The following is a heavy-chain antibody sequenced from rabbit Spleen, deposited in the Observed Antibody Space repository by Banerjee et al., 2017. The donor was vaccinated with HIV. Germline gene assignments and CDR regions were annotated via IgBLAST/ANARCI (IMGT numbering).Heavy chain of an antibody. Sequence: QQQLVVSEGGLGQPEGSLTLTCKASGFSFSDRDVMCWVRQAPGKGLEWIACINAATGKPVYATWAKGRFTIARTSSTTVTLLITSFAAPHDLTSFPARRSSGLISSLRSLWILGTLVTVS. CDR3: ARRSSGLISSLRSL. V-gene: IGHV1S45*01. D-gene: IGHD6-1*01. J-gene: IGHJ4*01. CDR1: GFSFSDRDV. CDR2: INAATGKP.